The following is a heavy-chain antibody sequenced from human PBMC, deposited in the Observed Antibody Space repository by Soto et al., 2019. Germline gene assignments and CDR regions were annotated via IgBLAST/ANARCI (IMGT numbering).Heavy chain of an antibody. J-gene: IGHJ6*02. Sequence: QVQLVQSGAEVKKPGSSVKVSCKASGGTFSRYSITWVRQAPGHGLEWIGRIIPIFGIASYAQKFPGRVTITADESTSTAYMELSSLRSDDTAVYYCAREDRDRETGLVPAAIDGMDVWGQGTTVTVSS. CDR3: AREDRDRETGLVPAAIDGMDV. CDR1: GGTFSRYS. CDR2: IIPIFGIA. D-gene: IGHD2-2*01. V-gene: IGHV1-69*08.